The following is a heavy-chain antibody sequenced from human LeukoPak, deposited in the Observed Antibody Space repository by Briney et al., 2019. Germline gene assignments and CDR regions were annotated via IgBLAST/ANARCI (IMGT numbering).Heavy chain of an antibody. V-gene: IGHV4-34*01. Sequence: PSETLSLTCAVYGGSFSGYYWGWIRQPPGKGLEWIGSISSGGSTHYIPSLKSRVTISVDTSKNLFSLKLSSVTAADTAVYYCARRSYDGSGYYYVDYWGQGTLVTVSS. CDR3: ARRSYDGSGYYYVDY. J-gene: IGHJ4*02. CDR1: GGSFSGYY. D-gene: IGHD3-22*01. CDR2: ISSGGST.